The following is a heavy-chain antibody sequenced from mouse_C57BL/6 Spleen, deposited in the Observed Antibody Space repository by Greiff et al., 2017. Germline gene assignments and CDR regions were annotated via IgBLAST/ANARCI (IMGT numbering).Heavy chain of an antibody. CDR3: ASYYACAMDY. Sequence: VQLPQSGPELVKPGASVKISCKASGYAFSSSWMNWVKQRPGKGLEWVGRIYPGDGDTNYNGKFKGKATLTADKSSITAYMQLSSLSSEYSAVYFCASYYACAMDYWGQGTSVTVSS. CDR2: IYPGDGDT. CDR1: GYAFSSSW. J-gene: IGHJ4*01. D-gene: IGHD1-1*01. V-gene: IGHV1-82*01.